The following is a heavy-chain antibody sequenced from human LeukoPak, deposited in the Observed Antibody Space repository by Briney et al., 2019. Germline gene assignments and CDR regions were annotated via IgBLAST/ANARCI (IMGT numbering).Heavy chain of an antibody. D-gene: IGHD3-10*01. CDR2: IGGGGDGA. Sequence: RRSLRLSCAASGFTFSSYAMHWVRQAPGKGLEWLSEIGGGGDGAYHADSVKGRFTISRDNSKNTLYLQMNSLRAEDTAVYYCTTSWPKVREGDQWGQGTLVTVSS. V-gene: IGHV3-23*01. CDR3: TTSWPKVREGDQ. CDR1: GFTFSSYA. J-gene: IGHJ4*02.